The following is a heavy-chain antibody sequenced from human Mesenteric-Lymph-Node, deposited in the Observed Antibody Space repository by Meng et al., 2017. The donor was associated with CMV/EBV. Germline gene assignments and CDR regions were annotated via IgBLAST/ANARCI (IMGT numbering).Heavy chain of an antibody. D-gene: IGHD3-22*01. CDR3: ARDWYDSGGSTDF. CDR2: IYYSGST. CDR1: GGSISSSSYY. J-gene: IGHJ4*02. V-gene: IGHV4-39*07. Sequence: SETLSLTCTVSGGSISSSSYYWGWIRQPPGKGLEWIGSIYYSGSTYYNPSLKSRVTISVDTSKNQFSLKLSSVTAADTAVYYCARDWYDSGGSTDFWGQGTLVTVSS.